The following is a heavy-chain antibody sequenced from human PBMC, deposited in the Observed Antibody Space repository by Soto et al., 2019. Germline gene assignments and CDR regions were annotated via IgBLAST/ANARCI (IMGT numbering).Heavy chain of an antibody. J-gene: IGHJ4*02. Sequence: EVQLLESGGGLVQPGGSLRLSCAASGFTFSSYSMNWVRQAPGKGLEWISYISSSSNTIYYADSVKGRFTISRDNAKNSLYLQMNTLRAEDTAVYYCARRGTYYLDYWGQGTLVTVSS. V-gene: IGHV3-48*01. CDR1: GFTFSSYS. CDR2: ISSSSNTI. CDR3: ARRGTYYLDY. D-gene: IGHD1-1*01.